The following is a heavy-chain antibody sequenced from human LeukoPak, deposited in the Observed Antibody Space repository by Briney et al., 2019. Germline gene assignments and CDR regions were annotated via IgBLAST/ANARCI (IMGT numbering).Heavy chain of an antibody. V-gene: IGHV5-51*01. CDR1: GYSFTNYW. J-gene: IGHJ6*03. CDR3: ARHMSAAVAGNNYYYYMDV. CDR2: IYPGDFDT. Sequence: PGESLKISCKGSGYSFTNYWIGWVRQMPGKGLEWMGIIYPGDFDTKYSPSFQGQVTMSVDKSISTAYLQWSSLKASDTAMYYCARHMSAAVAGNNYYYYMDVWGKGTTVTVSS. D-gene: IGHD6-19*01.